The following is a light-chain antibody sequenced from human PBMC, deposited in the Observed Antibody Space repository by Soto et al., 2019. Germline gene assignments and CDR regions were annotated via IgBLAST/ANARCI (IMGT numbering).Light chain of an antibody. CDR2: DVS. CDR3: SSYTSSSPHVV. CDR1: SSDAGGYNY. V-gene: IGLV2-14*01. Sequence: QSALTQPASVSGSPGQSITISCTGTSSDAGGYNYVSWYQQHPGKAPKLMIYDVSHRPSGVSNRFSGSKSGNTASLTISRXXXXXXADYYFSSYTSSSPHVVFGGGPQLTFL. J-gene: IGLJ2*01.